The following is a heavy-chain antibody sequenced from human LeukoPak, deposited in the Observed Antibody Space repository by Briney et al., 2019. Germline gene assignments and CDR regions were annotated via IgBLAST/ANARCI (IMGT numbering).Heavy chain of an antibody. Sequence: GASLRLSCAASGFSFNDYSMHWVRQAPGKGLEWVSLITRDGRNTYHADSVKGRFTISRDNGKNSLYLQMNSLRTEDTALYYCAKEGPVSVAGYFDYWGQGTRVTVSS. CDR3: AKEGPVSVAGYFDY. CDR2: ITRDGRNT. V-gene: IGHV3-43*02. D-gene: IGHD6-19*01. J-gene: IGHJ4*02. CDR1: GFSFNDYS.